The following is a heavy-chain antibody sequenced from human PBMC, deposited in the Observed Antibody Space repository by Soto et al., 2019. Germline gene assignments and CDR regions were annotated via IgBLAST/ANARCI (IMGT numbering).Heavy chain of an antibody. CDR2: ISYDGSNK. D-gene: IGHD6-19*01. CDR3: ARDQCIAVAGTQSYYYYGVDA. Sequence: PGGSLRLSCALSGFTFITAWINWVRQAPGKGLEWVAVISYDGSNKYYADSVKGRFTISRDNSKNTLYLQMNSLRAEDTAVYYCARDQCIAVAGTQSYYYYGVDAWGQGTTVSVSS. CDR1: GFTFITAW. J-gene: IGHJ6*02. V-gene: IGHV3-30-3*01.